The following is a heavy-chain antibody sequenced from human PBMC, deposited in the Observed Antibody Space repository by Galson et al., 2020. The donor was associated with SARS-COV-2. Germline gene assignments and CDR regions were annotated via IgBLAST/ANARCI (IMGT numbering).Heavy chain of an antibody. J-gene: IGHJ4*02. Sequence: GESLKISCAASGFTFSSYGIHWVRQAPGKGLEWVAVIWYDGSHKYYADSVKSRFTISRDDSKNTMYLQMNSLRAEDTAVYYCARDLYGSGKYVDYWGQGTLVTVSS. CDR3: ARDLYGSGKYVDY. V-gene: IGHV3-33*01. CDR1: GFTFSSYG. CDR2: IWYDGSHK. D-gene: IGHD3-10*01.